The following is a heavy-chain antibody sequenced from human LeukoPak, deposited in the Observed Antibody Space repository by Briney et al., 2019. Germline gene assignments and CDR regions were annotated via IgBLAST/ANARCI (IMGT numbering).Heavy chain of an antibody. CDR3: ASSGSYSGEYYYDSGGYCDY. CDR1: GFTFSSYS. CDR2: ISSSSSYI. Sequence: PGGSLRLSCAASGFTFSSYSMNWVRQAPGKGLEWVSSISSSSSYIYYADSVKGRFTISRDNAKNSLYLQMNSLRAEDTAVYYCASSGSYSGEYYYDSGGYCDYWGQGTLVTVSS. D-gene: IGHD3-22*01. J-gene: IGHJ4*02. V-gene: IGHV3-21*01.